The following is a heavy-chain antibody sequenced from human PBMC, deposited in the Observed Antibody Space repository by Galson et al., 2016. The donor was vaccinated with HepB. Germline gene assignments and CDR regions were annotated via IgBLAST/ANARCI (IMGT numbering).Heavy chain of an antibody. V-gene: IGHV1-8*02. CDR1: GYTFTAYD. J-gene: IGHJ4*02. CDR2: MNPNRGNT. D-gene: IGHD2/OR15-2a*01. Sequence: SVKVSCKASGYTFTAYDINWVRQAAGQGLEWMGWMNPNRGNTGYPQKFQGRVTMTRNTSINTVYLELSSLRSEDTAVYYCARGFRGSPSGDFWGQGTLITVSS. CDR3: ARGFRGSPSGDF.